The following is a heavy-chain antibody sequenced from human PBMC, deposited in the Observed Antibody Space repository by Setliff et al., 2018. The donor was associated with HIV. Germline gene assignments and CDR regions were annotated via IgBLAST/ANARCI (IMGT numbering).Heavy chain of an antibody. CDR1: GGSISSESYY. D-gene: IGHD2-15*01. CDR2: IYTGGST. V-gene: IGHV4-61*09. J-gene: IGHJ6*03. CDR3: ARGYCSGESCYGFRRGAFYYYYYMDV. Sequence: SETLSLTCTVSGGSISSESYYWNWIRQPSGKGLEHIGHIYTGGSTNYNPSLKSRVIISGDTSKNQFSLKMTSLTAADTAVYFCARGYCSGESCYGFRRGAFYYYYYMDVWGKGTTVTVSS.